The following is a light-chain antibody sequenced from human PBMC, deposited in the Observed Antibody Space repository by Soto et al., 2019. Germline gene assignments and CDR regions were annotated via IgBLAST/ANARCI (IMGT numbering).Light chain of an antibody. CDR1: QSVYSN. Sequence: EIVMTQSPATLSLSPGERATLSCRASQSVYSNLAWYPQKPGQTPRLLIYESSTRATGIPARVSGGGSGTDITLTISSLHSGVLADYYCQQYQSWPLTFGGGTKGEIK. J-gene: IGKJ4*01. V-gene: IGKV3-15*01. CDR2: ESS. CDR3: QQYQSWPLT.